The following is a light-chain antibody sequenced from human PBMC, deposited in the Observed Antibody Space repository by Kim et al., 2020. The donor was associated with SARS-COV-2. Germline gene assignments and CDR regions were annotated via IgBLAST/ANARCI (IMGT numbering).Light chain of an antibody. V-gene: IGKV1-27*01. J-gene: IGKJ1*01. CDR3: QKYNSAPWT. Sequence: ASIGDRVTITCRASQDIANSLAWYQQKPGKVPQVLIYAAATLQSGVPSRFSGSGTGTEFTLTIGSLQTEDVATYYCQKYNSAPWTFGPGTKVDIK. CDR1: QDIANS. CDR2: AAA.